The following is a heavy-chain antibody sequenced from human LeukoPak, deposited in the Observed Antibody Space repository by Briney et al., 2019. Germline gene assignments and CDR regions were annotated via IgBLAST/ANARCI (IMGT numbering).Heavy chain of an antibody. CDR2: IRSKAYGGTT. CDR3: TRDAPYCSSTSCQGGYYYYYMDV. CDR1: GFTFGDYA. Sequence: PGGSLRLSCTASGFTFGDYAMSWVRQAPGKGLEWVGFIRSKAYGGTTEYAASVKGRFTISRDDSKSIAYLQMNSLKTEDTAVYYCTRDAPYCSSTSCQGGYYYYYMDVWGKGTTVTVSS. D-gene: IGHD2-2*01. J-gene: IGHJ6*03. V-gene: IGHV3-49*04.